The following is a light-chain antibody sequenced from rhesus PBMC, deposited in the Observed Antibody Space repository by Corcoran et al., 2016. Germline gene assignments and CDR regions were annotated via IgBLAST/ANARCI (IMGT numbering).Light chain of an antibody. CDR2: GAS. CDR3: QETSNLCT. Sequence: EIVMTQSPATLSLSPGETATISCRTSQSVSSKLAWNQQKPGQAPRLPIYGASSRATGIPDRFSGSGSGPDFPLTISSLEPEDFAVYYCQETSNLCTFGQGTKVEIK. V-gene: IGKV3-31*02. J-gene: IGKJ1*01. CDR1: QSVSSK.